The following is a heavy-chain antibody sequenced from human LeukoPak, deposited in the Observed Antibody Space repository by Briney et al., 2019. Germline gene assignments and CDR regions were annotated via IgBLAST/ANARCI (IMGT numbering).Heavy chain of an antibody. V-gene: IGHV1-69*01. CDR1: GGTFSSYA. J-gene: IGHJ4*02. D-gene: IGHD6-13*01. CDR3: ARSQLGGIAAHLYYFDC. CDR2: IIPIFGTA. Sequence: SVKVSCKASGGTFSSYAISWVRQAPGQGLEWMGGIIPIFGTANYAQKFQGRVTITADESTSTAYMELSGLRSEDTAVYCCARSQLGGIAAHLYYFDCWGQGTLVTVSS.